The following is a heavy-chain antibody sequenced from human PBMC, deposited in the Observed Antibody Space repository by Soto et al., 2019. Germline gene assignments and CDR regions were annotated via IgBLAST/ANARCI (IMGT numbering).Heavy chain of an antibody. Sequence: SGPTLVNPTQTLTLTCTFSGFSLSTSGVGVGWIRQPPGKALEWLALIYWDDDKRYSPSLKSRLTITKDTSKNQVVLTMTNMDPVDTATYYCAHRRDFWSGYYNGFDYWGQGTLVTVSS. J-gene: IGHJ4*02. CDR1: GFSLSTSGVG. D-gene: IGHD3-3*01. V-gene: IGHV2-5*02. CDR3: AHRRDFWSGYYNGFDY. CDR2: IYWDDDK.